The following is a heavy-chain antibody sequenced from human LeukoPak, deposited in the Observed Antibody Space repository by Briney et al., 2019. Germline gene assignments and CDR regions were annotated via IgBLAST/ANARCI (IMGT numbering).Heavy chain of an antibody. V-gene: IGHV3-48*01. CDR3: VRESSDYQFVGV. CDR1: GFTFSNYS. D-gene: IGHD2-21*01. J-gene: IGHJ4*02. CDR2: ISSTSNTI. Sequence: GGSLRLSCAASGFTFSNYSMSWVRQAPGKGLKWVSYISSTSNTIYYADSVKGRFTLSRDNAKNSLYLQMDSLRAEDTAVYYCVRESSDYQFVGVWGQGTLVTVSS.